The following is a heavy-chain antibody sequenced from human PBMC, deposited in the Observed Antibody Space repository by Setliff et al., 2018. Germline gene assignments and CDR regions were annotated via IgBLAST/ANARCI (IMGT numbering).Heavy chain of an antibody. CDR2: IKRITDSGTT. CDR1: GSTFSNAW. D-gene: IGHD6-19*01. CDR3: TTSPISSGWHSNFDYNMDV. V-gene: IGHV3-15*01. J-gene: IGHJ6*02. Sequence: PGGSLRLSCTASGSTFSNAWMSWVRQAPGKGLEWVGRIKRITDSGTTDHAAPVKGRFTVSRDDSISTLYLQMNSLKTEDTAVYYCTTSPISSGWHSNFDYNMDVWGQGTTVTVSS.